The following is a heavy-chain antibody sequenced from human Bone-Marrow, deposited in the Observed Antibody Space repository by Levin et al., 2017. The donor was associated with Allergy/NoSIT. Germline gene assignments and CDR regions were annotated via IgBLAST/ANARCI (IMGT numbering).Heavy chain of an antibody. Sequence: PSETLSLTCTVSGGSITSYYWNWIRQPPGKGLEWIGYMFYPGNTNYNPSLESRVTISVDRSKNQFSLKLRYVTAAETAVYYCARDSRDYGDYAGYFDYWGQGTLVTVSS. J-gene: IGHJ4*02. CDR2: MFYPGNT. CDR1: GGSITSYY. D-gene: IGHD4-17*01. CDR3: ARDSRDYGDYAGYFDY. V-gene: IGHV4-59*01.